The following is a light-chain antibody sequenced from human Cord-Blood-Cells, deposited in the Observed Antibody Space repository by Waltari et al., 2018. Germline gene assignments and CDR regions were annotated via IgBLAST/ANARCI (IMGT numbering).Light chain of an antibody. Sequence: DIQMTQSPSSXSASVGDRVTITCQASQDISNYLNWYQQKPGKAPKLLIYDASNLETGVPSRFSGSXSGTXFTXTISSLQXEDXXTYXXQQYDNPLYTXGQGTKLXIK. CDR3: QQYDNPLYT. V-gene: IGKV1-33*01. CDR1: QDISNY. CDR2: DAS. J-gene: IGKJ2*01.